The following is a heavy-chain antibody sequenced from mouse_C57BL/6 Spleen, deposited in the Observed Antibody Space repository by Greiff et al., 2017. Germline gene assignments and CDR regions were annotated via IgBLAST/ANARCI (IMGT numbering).Heavy chain of an antibody. CDR2: ISYAGSN. Sequence: EVKLMESGPGLVKPSQSLSLTCSVSGYSITSGYYWNWIRQFPGNKREWMGYISYAGSNNYNPSLKNRISITRDTTKNQFFLKLNSVTTEDTATYYCAEDYGNYYAMDYWGQGTAVTVSS. V-gene: IGHV3-6*01. J-gene: IGHJ4*01. CDR1: GYSITSGYY. D-gene: IGHD2-1*01. CDR3: AEDYGNYYAMDY.